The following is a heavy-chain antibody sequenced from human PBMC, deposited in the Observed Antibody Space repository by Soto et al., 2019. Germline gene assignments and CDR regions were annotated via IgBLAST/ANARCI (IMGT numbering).Heavy chain of an antibody. Sequence: PSETLSLTCTVSGGSISSYYWSWIRQPPGKGLEWIGYIYYSGSTNYNPSLKSRVTISVDTSKNQFSLKLSSVTAADTAVYYCARSRGTTIFGVVIPRWLFDYWGQGTLVTVSS. D-gene: IGHD3-3*01. V-gene: IGHV4-59*01. CDR1: GGSISSYY. CDR2: IYYSGST. CDR3: ARSRGTTIFGVVIPRWLFDY. J-gene: IGHJ4*02.